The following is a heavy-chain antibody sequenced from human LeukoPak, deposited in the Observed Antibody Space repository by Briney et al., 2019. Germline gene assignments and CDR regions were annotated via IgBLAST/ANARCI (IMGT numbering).Heavy chain of an antibody. D-gene: IGHD3-22*01. Sequence: GGSLRLSCAASGFTFSSYGMHWVRQAPGKGLEWVAVISYDGSDKYYADSVKGRFTISRDNSKNTLYLQMNSLRAEDTAVYYCAKDDSLLDYWGQGTLVTVSS. V-gene: IGHV3-30*18. CDR3: AKDDSLLDY. CDR1: GFTFSSYG. J-gene: IGHJ4*02. CDR2: ISYDGSDK.